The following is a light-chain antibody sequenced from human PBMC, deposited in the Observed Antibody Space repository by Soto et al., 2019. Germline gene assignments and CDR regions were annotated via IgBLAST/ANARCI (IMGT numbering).Light chain of an antibody. CDR1: QGIIDY. CDR3: QKYDTVPQT. J-gene: IGKJ1*01. V-gene: IGKV1-27*01. CDR2: AAS. Sequence: DIQMTQSPSSLSASVGDTVSITCRASQGIIDYLAWYQQRPGKAPRLLIYAASTLHTGVPSRFSGSGAGTDFTLKISSLQPEDVGTYYCQKYDTVPQTFGPGTSVEIK.